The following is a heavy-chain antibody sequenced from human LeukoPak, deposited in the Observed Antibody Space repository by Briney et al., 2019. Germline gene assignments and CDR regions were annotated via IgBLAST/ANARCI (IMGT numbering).Heavy chain of an antibody. CDR3: ARAAGAVYSSGWYAWAY. CDR2: INSDDSST. J-gene: IGHJ4*02. V-gene: IGHV3-74*01. Sequence: GGSLRLSCAASGFTFSSYWMHWVRQAPGKGLVWVSRINSDDSSTSYADSMKGRFTISRDNAKNTLYLQMNSLRAEDTAVYYCARAAGAVYSSGWYAWAYWGQGTLVTVSS. CDR1: GFTFSSYW. D-gene: IGHD6-19*01.